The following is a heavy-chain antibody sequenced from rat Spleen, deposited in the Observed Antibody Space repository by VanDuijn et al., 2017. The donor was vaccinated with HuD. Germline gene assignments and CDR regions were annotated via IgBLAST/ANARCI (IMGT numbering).Heavy chain of an antibody. CDR1: GFTFSNYY. D-gene: IGHD1-9*01. CDR3: ARHPTYYGFDGDWLAC. J-gene: IGHJ3*01. Sequence: EGQLVQSGGGSVQPGRSMKLSCAASGFTFSNYYMAWVRQAPTKGLEWVASISHTGTDTYYRDSVKGRFTISKDNVESTLYLKMDSLRSEDTATYYCARHPTYYGFDGDWLACWGQGTLVTVSS. V-gene: IGHV5-25*01. CDR2: ISHTGTDT.